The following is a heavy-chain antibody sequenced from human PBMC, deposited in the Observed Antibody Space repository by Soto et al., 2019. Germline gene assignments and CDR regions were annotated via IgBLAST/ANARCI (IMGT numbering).Heavy chain of an antibody. CDR3: ASLMVRGIDYYYMDV. CDR2: TRNKANSYTT. V-gene: IGHV3-72*01. D-gene: IGHD3-10*01. Sequence: GGSLRLSCAASGFTFSDHYMDWVRQAPGKGLEWVGRTRNKANSYTTEYAASVKGRFTISRDDSKNSLYLQMNSLKTEDTAVYYCASLMVRGIDYYYMDVWGKGTTVTVSS. CDR1: GFTFSDHY. J-gene: IGHJ6*03.